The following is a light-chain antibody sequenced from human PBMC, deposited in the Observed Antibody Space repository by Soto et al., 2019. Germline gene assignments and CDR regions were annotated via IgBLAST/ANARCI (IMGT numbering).Light chain of an antibody. V-gene: IGKV1-27*01. CDR2: AAS. CDR3: QKYDTVPWT. Sequence: DIQMTQSPSSLSASIGKKVTINCRASQGISKYLVWYQQKPGKVPTLLIYAASTLQSGVPSRFSGSGSATEFTLTXXXLQPEDAATYYCQKYDTVPWTFGQGTKVDIK. CDR1: QGISKY. J-gene: IGKJ1*01.